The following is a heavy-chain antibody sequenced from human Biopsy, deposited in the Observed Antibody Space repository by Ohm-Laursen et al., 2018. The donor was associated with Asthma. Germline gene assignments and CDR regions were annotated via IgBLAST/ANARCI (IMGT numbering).Heavy chain of an antibody. V-gene: IGHV3-30*01. CDR2: ISKDASTQ. J-gene: IGHJ3*02. Sequence: SLRLSCAATGFSFSNFAIHWVRQAPGKGLEWVGVISKDASTQDYADSVKGRFIMARDNSKNTLDLQMNSLREEDTAVYYCVRDGTDDAFDIWGQGTVVSVSS. D-gene: IGHD1-1*01. CDR1: GFSFSNFA. CDR3: VRDGTDDAFDI.